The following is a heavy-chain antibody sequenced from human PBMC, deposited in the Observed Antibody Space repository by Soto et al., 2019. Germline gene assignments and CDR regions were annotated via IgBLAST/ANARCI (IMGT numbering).Heavy chain of an antibody. CDR1: GFTFSSYS. Sequence: EVQLVESGGGLVKPGGSLRLSCAASGFTFSSYSMNWVRQAPGKGLEWVSSISSSSSYIYYADSVKGRFTLYRDNAKNSLYLQMNSLRAEDTAVYYCARGLHCSGGSCVFDYWGQGTLVTVSS. V-gene: IGHV3-21*01. D-gene: IGHD2-15*01. CDR2: ISSSSSYI. CDR3: ARGLHCSGGSCVFDY. J-gene: IGHJ4*02.